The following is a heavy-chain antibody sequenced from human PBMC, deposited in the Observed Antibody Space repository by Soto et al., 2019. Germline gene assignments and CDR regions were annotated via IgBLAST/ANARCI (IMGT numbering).Heavy chain of an antibody. CDR2: ISYDGSNK. CDR1: GFTFSSYA. D-gene: IGHD3-22*01. CDR3: ARDRSMIVVVPGY. V-gene: IGHV3-30*09. J-gene: IGHJ4*02. Sequence: VPLVESGGGVVQPGRSLRLSCAASGFTFSSYAMHWVRQAPGKGLEWVSFISYDGSNKFYADSVKGRFAISRDNSKNTVYLQMNSLRAEDTAVYYCARDRSMIVVVPGYWGQGTLVTVSS.